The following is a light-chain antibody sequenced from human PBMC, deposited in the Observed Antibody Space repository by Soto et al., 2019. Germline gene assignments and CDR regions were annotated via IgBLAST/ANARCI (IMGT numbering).Light chain of an antibody. CDR1: ESLLHSNGNNY. Sequence: DIVMTQSQISLPVTPGEPASISCRSSESLLHSNGNNYLDWYLQKPGQSPQLLIYLGSTRAPGVPDRFSGSGSGTDFTLTISRLEPEDFAVYYCQQYGSSGTFGQGTKVDIK. J-gene: IGKJ1*01. V-gene: IGKV2-28*01. CDR2: LGS. CDR3: QQYGSSGT.